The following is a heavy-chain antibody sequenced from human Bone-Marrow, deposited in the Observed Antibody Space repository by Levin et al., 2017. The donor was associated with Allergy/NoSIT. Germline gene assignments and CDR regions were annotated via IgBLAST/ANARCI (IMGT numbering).Heavy chain of an antibody. V-gene: IGHV3-21*01. D-gene: IGHD3-16*02. J-gene: IGHJ4*02. CDR1: GFTFSSYS. CDR3: SRGSFPDS. Sequence: GGSLRLSCTASGFTFSSYSMNWVRQAPGKGLEWVSSIRTSGLYMHYADSVKGRFAISRDNAKNSVFLQMNSLRAEDTGVYYCSRGSFPDSWGQGTLVTVSS. CDR2: IRTSGLYM.